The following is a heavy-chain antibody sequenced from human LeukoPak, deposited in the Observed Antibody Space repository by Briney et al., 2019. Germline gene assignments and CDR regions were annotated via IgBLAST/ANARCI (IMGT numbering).Heavy chain of an antibody. CDR2: IYSSGST. CDR1: GGSISSYY. J-gene: IGHJ4*02. CDR3: ARYYCPRGSCYHFDY. V-gene: IGHV4-59*01. Sequence: PSETLSLTCTVSGGSISSYYWSWIRQPPGKGLEWIGYIYSSGSTNCNPSLKSRATLSVDTSKNQFPLRLTSITPADTAVYYCARYYCPRGSCYHFDYWGQGTLVTVSS. D-gene: IGHD2-8*01.